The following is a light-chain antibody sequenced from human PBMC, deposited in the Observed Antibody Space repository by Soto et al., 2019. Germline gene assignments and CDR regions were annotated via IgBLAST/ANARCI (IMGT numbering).Light chain of an antibody. CDR2: EGS. J-gene: IGLJ1*01. CDR3: CSYAGSSTYV. V-gene: IGLV2-23*01. CDR1: SSDVGRYNY. Sequence: QSALTQPRSVSGSPGQSVTISCTGTSSDVGRYNYVSWYQHHPGKAPKLVIYEGSTRPSGVSNRFSGSKSGNTASLTISGLQAEDEADYYCCSYAGSSTYVFGTGTKVTVL.